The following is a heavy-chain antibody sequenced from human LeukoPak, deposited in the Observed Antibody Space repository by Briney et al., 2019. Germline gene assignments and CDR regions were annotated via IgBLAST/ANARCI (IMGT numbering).Heavy chain of an antibody. D-gene: IGHD6-25*01. CDR1: VDSVSTSGVA. J-gene: IGHJ3*01. CDR2: TYYTSKWNT. V-gene: IGHV6-1*01. CDR3: ARGRASAFDV. Sequence: SQTLSLTCAISVDSVSTSGVAWNWVRHSPSRGLEWLGRTYYTSKWNTEYAVSVKSRIVVNPDTSKNQFSLQLSSVTSEDTAVYYCARGRASAFDVWGQGTMVTVSS.